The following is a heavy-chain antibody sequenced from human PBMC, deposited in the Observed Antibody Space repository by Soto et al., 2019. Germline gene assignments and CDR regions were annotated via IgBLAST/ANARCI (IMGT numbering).Heavy chain of an antibody. D-gene: IGHD3-10*01. CDR1: GFTFSSYW. J-gene: IGHJ3*02. CDR2: INSDGSST. CDR3: ARGVMVRGFIAFDI. Sequence: VQLVESGGGLVQPGGSLRLSCAASGFTFSSYWMHWVRQAPGKGLVWVSRINSDGSSTSYADSVKGRFTISRDNAKNTLYLQMNSLRAEDTAVYYCARGVMVRGFIAFDIWGQGTMVTVSS. V-gene: IGHV3-74*01.